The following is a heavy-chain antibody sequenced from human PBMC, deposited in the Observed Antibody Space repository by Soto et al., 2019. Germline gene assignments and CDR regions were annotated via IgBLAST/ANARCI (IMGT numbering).Heavy chain of an antibody. Sequence: QVRLQQWGAGLLKPSETLSLTCGVYGGSFSGYYWSWIRQPPGKGLEWIGEINHSGSIKYNPSLKSRVTISVDTSKNQFSLKLSSVTAAETAVYYCARGAGSGWDYYYYGMDVWGQGTTVTVSS. CDR2: INHSGSI. D-gene: IGHD6-19*01. V-gene: IGHV4-34*01. CDR3: ARGAGSGWDYYYYGMDV. CDR1: GGSFSGYY. J-gene: IGHJ6*02.